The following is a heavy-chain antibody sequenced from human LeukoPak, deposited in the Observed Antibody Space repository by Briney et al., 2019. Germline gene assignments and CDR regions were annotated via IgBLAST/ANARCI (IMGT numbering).Heavy chain of an antibody. D-gene: IGHD2-2*02. CDR3: AGGRYCSSTSCYNDYYYMDV. Sequence: SVKVSCKASGGTFSSYAISWVRQAPGQGLEWMGGIIPIFGTANYAQKFQGRVTITTDESTSTAYMELSSPRSEDTAVYYCAGGRYCSSTSCYNDYYYMDVWGKGTTVTVSS. J-gene: IGHJ6*03. V-gene: IGHV1-69*05. CDR1: GGTFSSYA. CDR2: IIPIFGTA.